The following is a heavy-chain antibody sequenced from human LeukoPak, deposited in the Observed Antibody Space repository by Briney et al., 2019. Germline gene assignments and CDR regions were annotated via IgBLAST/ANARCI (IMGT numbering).Heavy chain of an antibody. D-gene: IGHD6-6*01. CDR1: GGSLSGYY. J-gene: IGHJ4*02. CDR3: ARHPRVAARYYFDY. Sequence: SETLSLTCAVYGGSLSGYYWSWIRQPPGKGLEWIGEINHSGSTNYNPSLKSRVTISVETSKNQFSLKLSSVTAADTAVYYCARHPRVAARYYFDYWGQGTLVTVSS. CDR2: INHSGST. V-gene: IGHV4-34*01.